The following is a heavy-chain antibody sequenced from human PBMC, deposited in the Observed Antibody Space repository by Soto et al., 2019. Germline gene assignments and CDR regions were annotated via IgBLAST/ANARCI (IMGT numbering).Heavy chain of an antibody. J-gene: IGHJ6*02. V-gene: IGHV4-31*03. Sequence: SETLSLTCTVSGGSISSGGYYWSWIRQHPGKGLEWIGYIYYSGSTYYNPSLKSRVTISVDASKNQFSLKLSSVTAADTAVYYCARDRGYSSSFVDYYYYYGMDVWGQGTTVTVSS. CDR3: ARDRGYSSSFVDYYYYYGMDV. D-gene: IGHD6-6*01. CDR2: IYYSGST. CDR1: GGSISSGGYY.